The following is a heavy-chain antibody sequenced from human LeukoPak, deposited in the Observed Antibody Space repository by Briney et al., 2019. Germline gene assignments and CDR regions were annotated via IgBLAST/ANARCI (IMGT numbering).Heavy chain of an antibody. CDR3: ARLPIRAIDFSNPDFAP. V-gene: IGHV3-48*01. CDR2: ITSSSSTM. J-gene: IGHJ5*02. Sequence: GGSLRLSCAASGFTFSTYSMNWVRQAPGKGLEWVSYITSSSSTMFYADSVKGRFTISRDNAENSMYLQMNNLRVEDTAVSYCARLPIRAIDFSNPDFAPWGQGTLVTVSS. D-gene: IGHD4-11*01. CDR1: GFTFSTYS.